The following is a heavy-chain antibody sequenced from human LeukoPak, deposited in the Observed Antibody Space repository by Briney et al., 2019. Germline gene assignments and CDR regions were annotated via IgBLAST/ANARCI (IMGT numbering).Heavy chain of an antibody. V-gene: IGHV3-23*01. D-gene: IGHD3-10*01. CDR2: ISGGGGSR. Sequence: GGSETRFCAASGFTFSTYDMSWVRQTPGRGLEWVSTISGGGGSRYYADSVKGRFTISRDDSKNTLYLQMNSLRAEDTAVYFCAKDSTASGSLNLNWFDPWGQLILVTVSS. CDR3: AKDSTASGSLNLNWFDP. CDR1: GFTFSTYD. J-gene: IGHJ5*02.